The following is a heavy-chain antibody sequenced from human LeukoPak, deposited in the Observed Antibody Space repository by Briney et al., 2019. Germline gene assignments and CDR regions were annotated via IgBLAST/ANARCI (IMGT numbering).Heavy chain of an antibody. D-gene: IGHD2-2*03. V-gene: IGHV3-21*01. CDR3: AGYCSSTSCYQKNPSYSYGPGDDEDY. CDR1: GFTFSSYS. J-gene: IGHJ4*02. Sequence: GGSLRLSCAASGFTFSSYSMSWVRQAPGKGLEWVSSISSSSSYIYYADSVKGRFTISRDNAKNSLYLQMNSLRAEDTAVYYCAGYCSSTSCYQKNPSYSYGPGDDEDYWGQGTLVTVSS. CDR2: ISSSSSYI.